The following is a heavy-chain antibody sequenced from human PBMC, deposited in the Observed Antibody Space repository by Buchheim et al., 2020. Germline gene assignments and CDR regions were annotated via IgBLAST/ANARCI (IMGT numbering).Heavy chain of an antibody. Sequence: QLQLQESGPGLVKPSETLSLTCTVSGGSISSSRYYWGWIRQPPGKGLEWIGSIYYSGSTYYNPSLKSRVTISVDTSQNQFSLKLSSVTAADTAVYYFARRGVVVVAATFDYWGQGTL. D-gene: IGHD2-15*01. J-gene: IGHJ4*02. CDR3: ARRGVVVVAATFDY. CDR2: IYYSGST. CDR1: GGSISSSRYY. V-gene: IGHV4-39*01.